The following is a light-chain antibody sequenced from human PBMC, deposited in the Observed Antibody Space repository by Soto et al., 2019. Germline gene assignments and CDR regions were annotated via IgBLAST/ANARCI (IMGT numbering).Light chain of an antibody. J-gene: IGLJ2*01. CDR3: SSYTISTTVV. Sequence: QSALTQPASVSGSPGQSITISCTGTSSDVGGYNSVSWYQQHPGKAPKLMIYDVNNRPSGVSNRFSGSKSANTASLTVSGLQAEDEADYYCSSYTISTTVVFGGGTQLTVL. V-gene: IGLV2-14*01. CDR2: DVN. CDR1: SSDVGGYNS.